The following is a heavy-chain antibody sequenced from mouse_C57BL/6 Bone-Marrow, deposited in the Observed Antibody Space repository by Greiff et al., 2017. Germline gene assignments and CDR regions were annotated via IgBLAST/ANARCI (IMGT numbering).Heavy chain of an antibody. V-gene: IGHV1-26*01. CDR1: GYTFTDYY. Sequence: EVQLQQSGPELVKPGASVKISCKASGYTFTDYYMNWVKQSHGKSLEWIGDINPNNGGTSYNQKFKGKATLTVDKSSSAAYMERRSLTSEDSAVYYCARDGYPFDNWGQGTTLSVSS. J-gene: IGHJ2*01. D-gene: IGHD2-3*01. CDR2: INPNNGGT. CDR3: ARDGYPFDN.